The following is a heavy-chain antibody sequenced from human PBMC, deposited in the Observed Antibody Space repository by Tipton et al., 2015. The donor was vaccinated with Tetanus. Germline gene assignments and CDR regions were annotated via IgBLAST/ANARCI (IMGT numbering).Heavy chain of an antibody. CDR3: ARRAFGVIRD. CDR1: GGSLSGFY. V-gene: IGHV4-34*01. CDR2: INHRGGT. Sequence: TLSLTCAVSGGSLSGFYWSWIRQPPGKGLEWIGEINHRGGTSYSPSLKSRVTISVDTSKSQFSLNMTSVSAADTAVYYCARRAFGVIRDWGHGTLVTVSS. J-gene: IGHJ4*01. D-gene: IGHD3-3*01.